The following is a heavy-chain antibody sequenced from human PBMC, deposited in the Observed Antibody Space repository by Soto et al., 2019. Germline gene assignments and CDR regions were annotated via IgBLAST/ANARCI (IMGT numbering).Heavy chain of an antibody. CDR2: ISGSGGST. CDR3: AKDVGYCSGGSCYSRLYDY. CDR1: GFTFGSYA. D-gene: IGHD2-15*01. V-gene: IGHV3-23*04. Sequence: EVQLVESGGGLVQPGGSLRLSCAVSGFTFGSYAMSWVRQAPGKGLEWVSAISGSGGSTYYADSVKGRFTISRDNSKNTLYLQMNSLRAEDTAVYYCAKDVGYCSGGSCYSRLYDYWGQGTLVTVSS. J-gene: IGHJ4*02.